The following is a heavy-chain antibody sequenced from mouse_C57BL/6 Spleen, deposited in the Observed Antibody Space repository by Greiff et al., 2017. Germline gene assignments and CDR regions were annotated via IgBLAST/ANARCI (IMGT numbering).Heavy chain of an antibody. CDR3: TRDGGLRRYFDV. V-gene: IGHV5-9-1*02. J-gene: IGHJ1*03. D-gene: IGHD2-4*01. CDR2: ISSGGDYI. Sequence: EVKLVESGEGLVKPGGSLKLSCAASGFTFSSYAMSWVRQTPEKRLEWVAYISSGGDYIYYADPVKGRFTISRDNARNTLYLQMSSLKSEDTAMYYCTRDGGLRRYFDVWGTGTTVTVSS. CDR1: GFTFSSYA.